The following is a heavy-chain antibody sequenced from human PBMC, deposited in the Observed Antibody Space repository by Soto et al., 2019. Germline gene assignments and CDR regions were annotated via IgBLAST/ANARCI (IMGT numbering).Heavy chain of an antibody. CDR3: AREPAV. V-gene: IGHV4-31*03. CDR2: IYYSGST. Sequence: QVQLQESGPGLVKPSQTLSLTCTVSGGSISSGGYYCSWIRQHPGKDLEWIGYIYYSGSTKYNPSLKSRVNISVDTTKNALSLKLGWVTAEYKPMYECAREPAVWGQGPLVNAAS. CDR1: GGSISSGGYY. J-gene: IGHJ1*01.